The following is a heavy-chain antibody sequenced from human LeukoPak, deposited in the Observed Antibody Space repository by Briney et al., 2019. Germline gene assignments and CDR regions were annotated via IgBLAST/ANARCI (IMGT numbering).Heavy chain of an antibody. CDR1: GYAFSAYY. Sequence: VASVKVSCKASGYAFSAYYMHWVRQAPGQGLEWMGWLNPQTGDTHFAQKFQGRVTFTRDTSISTAYMELSRLRSDDTAVYYCARAGLGYSSSWDYYYYMDVWGKGTTVTVSS. D-gene: IGHD6-13*01. J-gene: IGHJ6*03. CDR3: ARAGLGYSSSWDYYYYMDV. CDR2: LNPQTGDT. V-gene: IGHV1-2*02.